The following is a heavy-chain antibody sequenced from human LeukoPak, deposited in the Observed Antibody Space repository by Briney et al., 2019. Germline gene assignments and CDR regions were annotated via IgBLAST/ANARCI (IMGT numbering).Heavy chain of an antibody. CDR2: ISSSGSTI. CDR1: GFTSSSYE. CDR3: ARLAELNWFDP. J-gene: IGHJ5*02. Sequence: GGSLRLSCAASGFTSSSYEMNWVRQAPGKGLEWVSYISSSGSTIYYADSVKGRFTISRDNAKNSLYLQMNSLKAEDTAVYYCARLAELNWFDPWGQGTLVTVSS. D-gene: IGHD1-7*01. V-gene: IGHV3-48*03.